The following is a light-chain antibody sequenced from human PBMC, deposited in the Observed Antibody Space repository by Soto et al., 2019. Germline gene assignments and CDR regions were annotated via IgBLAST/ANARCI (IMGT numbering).Light chain of an antibody. CDR1: SSDVGGYNY. CDR2: DVS. Sequence: QSVLTQPASVSGSPGQSITIYCTGTSSDVGGYNYVSWYQQHPGKAPKFMIYDVSNRPSGVSNRFSGSKSGNTASLTISGLQAEDEADYYCSSYTTSNTRQIVFGTG. J-gene: IGLJ1*01. V-gene: IGLV2-14*01. CDR3: SSYTTSNTRQIV.